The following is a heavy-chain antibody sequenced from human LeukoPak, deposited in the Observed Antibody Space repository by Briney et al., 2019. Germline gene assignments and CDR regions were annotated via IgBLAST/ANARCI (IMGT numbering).Heavy chain of an antibody. CDR2: IKQDGSEK. D-gene: IGHD2-2*01. CDR3: ASTSRYCSSTTCYTFDY. V-gene: IGHV3-7*01. CDR1: GFIFRSYW. Sequence: GGSLRLSCAASGFIFRSYWMSWVRQAPGKGLEWVANIKQDGSEKYYVDSVKGRFTISRDNAKSSLYLQMNSLGAEDTAVYYCASTSRYCSSTTCYTFDYWGQGALVTVSS. J-gene: IGHJ4*02.